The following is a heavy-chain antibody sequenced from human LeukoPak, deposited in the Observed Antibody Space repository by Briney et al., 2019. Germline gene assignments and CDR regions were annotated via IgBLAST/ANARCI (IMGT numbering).Heavy chain of an antibody. Sequence: PGGSLRLSCAASGFTFSSYAMSCVRQAPGKGLEWVSVISGSGGSTYYADSVKGRFTISRDNSKNTLYLQMNSLRAEDTAVYSCAKDLAEYYYDGSGYYYLDFWGQGTLVTVSS. CDR3: AKDLAEYYYDGSGYYYLDF. CDR1: GFTFSSYA. D-gene: IGHD3-22*01. V-gene: IGHV3-23*01. CDR2: ISGSGGST. J-gene: IGHJ4*02.